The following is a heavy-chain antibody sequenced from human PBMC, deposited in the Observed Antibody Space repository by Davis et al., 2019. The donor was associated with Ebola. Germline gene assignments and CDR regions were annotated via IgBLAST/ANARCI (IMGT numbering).Heavy chain of an antibody. D-gene: IGHD3-22*01. J-gene: IGHJ4*02. V-gene: IGHV4-39*01. CDR3: ASVRRTHDSSGYSQPFDY. CDR2: FYYSGIT. CDR1: GGSITSNDYY. Sequence: SETLSLTCTVSGGSITSNDYYWGWIRQSPGRGLEWIGTFYYSGITFYNPSLKSRITVSVDPSRNQFSLKLNSVTAADTAVYYCASVRRTHDSSGYSQPFDYWGQGSLVSVSS.